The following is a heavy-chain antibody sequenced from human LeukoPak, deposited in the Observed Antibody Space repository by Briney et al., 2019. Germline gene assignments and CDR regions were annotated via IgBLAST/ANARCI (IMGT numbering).Heavy chain of an antibody. CDR2: ITRSSSYI. CDR3: ARHVVAVGFDY. D-gene: IGHD3-22*01. J-gene: IGHJ4*02. V-gene: IGHV3-21*01. Sequence: KSGGPLRLSCAASGFTFSSYWMSWVRQAPGKGLQWVSSITRSSSYIYYADSVKGRFTISRDNAKNSLYLQMNSLRAEDTAVYYCARHVVAVGFDYWGQGTLVTVSS. CDR1: GFTFSSYW.